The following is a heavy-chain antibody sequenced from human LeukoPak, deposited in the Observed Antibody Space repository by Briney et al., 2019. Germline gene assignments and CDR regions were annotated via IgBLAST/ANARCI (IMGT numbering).Heavy chain of an antibody. CDR1: GGSISSGSYY. CDR3: ARSSLAVYFDY. J-gene: IGHJ4*02. CDR2: IFTRGTT. V-gene: IGHV4-61*09. Sequence: SETLSLTCTVSGGSISSGSYYWNWIRQPAGKGLEWLGNIFTRGTTNYNASLASRLSISIDTAKNQFSLYLTSVTAADTAMYFCARSSLAVYFDYWGQGTLVSASS.